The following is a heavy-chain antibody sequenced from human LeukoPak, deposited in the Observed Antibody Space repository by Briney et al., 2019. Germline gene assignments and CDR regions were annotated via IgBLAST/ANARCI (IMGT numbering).Heavy chain of an antibody. D-gene: IGHD5-24*01. CDR1: GGTFSSYA. CDR2: ITPIFGTA. CDR3: AIRDGYNYGTFDY. J-gene: IGHJ4*02. Sequence: SVKVSCKASGGTFSSYAISWVRQAPGQGLEWMGGITPIFGTANYAQKFQGRVTITADESTSTAYMELSSLRSEDTAVYYCAIRDGYNYGTFDYWGQGTLVTVSS. V-gene: IGHV1-69*13.